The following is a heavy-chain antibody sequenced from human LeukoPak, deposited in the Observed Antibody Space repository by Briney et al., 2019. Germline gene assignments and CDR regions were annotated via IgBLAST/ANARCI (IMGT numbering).Heavy chain of an antibody. J-gene: IGHJ3*02. CDR3: ARPRLYSSRWPDSFDI. V-gene: IGHV1-46*01. D-gene: IGHD6-13*01. CDR2: INPSGCTT. CDR1: GYTFTSYY. Sequence: ASVKVSCKASGYTFTSYYMNWVRQAPGQGGEWRGVINPSGCTTSSAQHFQGRVTMTRHTSTTTVYMELNSLRSEDTAVYFCARPRLYSSRWPDSFDIWGQGTMVTVSS.